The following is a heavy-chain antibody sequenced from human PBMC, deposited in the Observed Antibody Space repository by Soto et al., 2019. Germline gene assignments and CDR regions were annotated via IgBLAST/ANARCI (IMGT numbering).Heavy chain of an antibody. V-gene: IGHV1-8*01. CDR3: ARPDCSGGSCYPDNFDY. CDR1: GYTFTSYD. CDR2: MDPNSGNT. J-gene: IGHJ4*02. Sequence: ASVKVSCKASGYTFTSYDINWVRRATGQGLEWMGWMDPNSGNTGYAQKFQGRVTMTRNTSISTAYMELSSLRSEDTAVYYCARPDCSGGSCYPDNFDYWGQGTLVTV. D-gene: IGHD2-15*01.